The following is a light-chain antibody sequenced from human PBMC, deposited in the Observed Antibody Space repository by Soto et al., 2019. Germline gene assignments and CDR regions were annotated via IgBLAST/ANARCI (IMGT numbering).Light chain of an antibody. V-gene: IGKV1-5*03. CDR1: QSISSW. CDR3: QQYDSYST. CDR2: KAS. J-gene: IGKJ1*01. Sequence: DIQMTQSPSTLSASVGDRVTITCRASQSISSWLAWYQQKPGKAPKVLIYKASSLESGVPSRFSGSGSGTEFTLTISSLQPDDFGTYYCQQYDSYSTFGQGTKVEIK.